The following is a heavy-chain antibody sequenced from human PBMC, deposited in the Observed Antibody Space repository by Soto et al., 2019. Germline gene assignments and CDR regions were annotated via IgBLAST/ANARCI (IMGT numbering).Heavy chain of an antibody. CDR3: ARGSYIVRGVIDY. D-gene: IGHD3-10*01. CDR2: INHSGST. J-gene: IGHJ4*02. CDR1: GGSFSDFY. Sequence: SETLSLTCAVYGGSFSDFYWSWIRQPPGKGLEWIGEINHSGSTNYNPSLESRVAISVDTSKNQFSLDVSSVTAADTAVFYCARGSYIVRGVIDYWGQGTLVTVSS. V-gene: IGHV4-34*01.